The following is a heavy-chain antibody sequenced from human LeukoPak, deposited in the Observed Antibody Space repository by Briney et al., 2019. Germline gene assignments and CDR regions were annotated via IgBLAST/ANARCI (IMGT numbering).Heavy chain of an antibody. CDR2: ISSSGSTI. J-gene: IGHJ4*02. Sequence: PGGSLRLSCAASGFTFSSYEMSWVRQAPGKGLEWVSYISSSGSTIYYADSVKGRFTISRDNAKNSLYLQMHSLRAEDTAVYYCATHPSGSYHDYWGQGTLVPVSS. CDR3: ATHPSGSYHDY. CDR1: GFTFSSYE. V-gene: IGHV3-48*03. D-gene: IGHD1-26*01.